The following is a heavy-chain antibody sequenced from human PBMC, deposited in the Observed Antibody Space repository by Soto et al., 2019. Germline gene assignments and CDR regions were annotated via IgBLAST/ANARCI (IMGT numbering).Heavy chain of an antibody. Sequence: EVQMLESGGGLVQPGGSLRLSGAAPGFTFSSSAMNWVGQAQGKGRGWVSSISNSGGTTSYADSVKGRFTISRDNSKNTLYLQMNSLRAEDTAVYYCAKGSRGAYYYCMDVWGKGTTVTVSS. CDR2: ISNSGGTT. V-gene: IGHV3-23*01. CDR3: AKGSRGAYYYCMDV. J-gene: IGHJ6*03. CDR1: GFTFSSSA.